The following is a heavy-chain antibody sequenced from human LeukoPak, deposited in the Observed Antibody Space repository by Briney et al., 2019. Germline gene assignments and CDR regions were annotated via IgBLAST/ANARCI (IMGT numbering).Heavy chain of an antibody. Sequence: GGTLRLSCAASGFTFSGYWMSGVRQAPGKGLEWVANIKQDGSEKYFVDSVGGRFTISRDNAKNSLYLEMNSLRAEDTAVYYCARDKAVGPTLLDYWGQGTLVTVSS. D-gene: IGHD1-26*01. J-gene: IGHJ4*02. CDR2: IKQDGSEK. CDR3: ARDKAVGPTLLDY. CDR1: GFTFSGYW. V-gene: IGHV3-7*01.